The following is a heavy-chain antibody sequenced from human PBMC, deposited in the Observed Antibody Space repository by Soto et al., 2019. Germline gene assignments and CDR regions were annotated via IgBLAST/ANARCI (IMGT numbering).Heavy chain of an antibody. CDR2: INHRGTT. V-gene: IGHV4-34*04. Sequence: QVQLQQWGTGLLKPSETLSLHCAVYGESLRGYYWSWIRQTPAMGLEWIGEINHRGTTNHDSSLKSRATISMDTSKNQVSLRLNYVTAADTAVYYCARGYPRSILPTSLTTSYWFDSWGQGTLVTVSS. CDR3: ARGYPRSILPTSLTTSYWFDS. D-gene: IGHD2-21*01. J-gene: IGHJ5*01. CDR1: GESLRGYY.